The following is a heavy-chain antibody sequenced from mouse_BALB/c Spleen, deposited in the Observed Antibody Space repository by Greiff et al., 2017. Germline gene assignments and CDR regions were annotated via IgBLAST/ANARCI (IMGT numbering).Heavy chain of an antibody. CDR1: GYSITSDYA. CDR2: ISYSGST. CDR3: ARWGVQPSMDY. Sequence: DVHLVESGPGLVKPSQSLSLTCTVTGYSITSDYAWNWIRQFPGNKLEWMGYISYSGSTSYNPSLKSRISITRDTSKNQFFLQLNSVTTEDTATYYCARWGVQPSMDYWGQGTSVTVSS. D-gene: IGHD6-1*01. J-gene: IGHJ4*01. V-gene: IGHV3-2*02.